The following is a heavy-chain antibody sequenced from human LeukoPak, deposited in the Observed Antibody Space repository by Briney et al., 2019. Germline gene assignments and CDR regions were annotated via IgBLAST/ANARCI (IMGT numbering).Heavy chain of an antibody. V-gene: IGHV4-61*01. CDR3: ARSRAFTSGAFDP. Sequence: PSETLSLTCTVSGASVSSASYWTWIRQPPGKGVEWIAHIYNGVNTNYNPSLKSRVTISVDTSKTQFPLRLNSVPAADTAVYYCARSRAFTSGAFDPWGQGSLVTVSS. D-gene: IGHD1-26*01. J-gene: IGHJ5*02. CDR2: IYNGVNT. CDR1: GASVSSASY.